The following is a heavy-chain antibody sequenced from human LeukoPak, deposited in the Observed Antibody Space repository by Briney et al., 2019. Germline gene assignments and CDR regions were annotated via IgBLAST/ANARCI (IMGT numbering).Heavy chain of an antibody. CDR2: GSQSGATT. Sequence: RPGGSLRLSCAASGFTFSSYEIQWVRQAPGRGLEWISYGSQSGATTYFADSVKGRFIISRDNAKNSLYMQMNSLRAEDTAVYYCARVERLRLGELSAPWAMDVWGQGTTVTVSS. J-gene: IGHJ6*02. CDR1: GFTFSSYE. V-gene: IGHV3-48*03. D-gene: IGHD3-16*02. CDR3: ARVERLRLGELSAPWAMDV.